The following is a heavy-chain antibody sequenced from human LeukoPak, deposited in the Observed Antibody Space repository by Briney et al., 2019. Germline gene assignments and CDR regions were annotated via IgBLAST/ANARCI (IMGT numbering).Heavy chain of an antibody. V-gene: IGHV1-2*02. CDR2: INPNSGGT. J-gene: IGHJ4*02. D-gene: IGHD6-13*01. Sequence: ASVKVSCKASGYTFTGYYMHWVRQAPGQGLEWMGWINPNSGGTNYAQKFQGRDTMTRDTSISTAYMELSRLRSDDTAVYYCARDVSSSWYYFDYWGQGTLVTVSS. CDR1: GYTFTGYY. CDR3: ARDVSSSWYYFDY.